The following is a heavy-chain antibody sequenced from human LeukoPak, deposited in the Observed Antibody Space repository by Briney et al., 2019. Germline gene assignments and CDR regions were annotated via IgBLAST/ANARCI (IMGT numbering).Heavy chain of an antibody. D-gene: IGHD3-3*01. V-gene: IGHV1-18*04. J-gene: IGHJ5*02. CDR3: ARDGYYDFWSGYRGVVDP. CDR2: ISAYNGNT. Sequence: ASVKVSCKASGYTFTGYYMHWVRQAPGQGLEWMGWISAYNGNTNYAQKLQGRVTMTTDTSTSTAYMELRSLRSDDTAVYYCARDGYYDFWSGYRGVVDPWGQGTLVTVSS. CDR1: GYTFTGYY.